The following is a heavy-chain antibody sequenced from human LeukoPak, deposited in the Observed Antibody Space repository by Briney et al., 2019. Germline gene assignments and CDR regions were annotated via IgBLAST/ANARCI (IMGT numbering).Heavy chain of an antibody. CDR1: GGSFSGYY. Sequence: SETLSLTCAVYGGSFSGYYWSWIRQPPGKGLEWIGEINHSGSTNYNPSLKSRVTISVDTSKNQFSLKLSSVTAADTAVYYCARGLLVQLVRSFDYWGQGTLVTVSS. CDR2: INHSGST. D-gene: IGHD6-6*01. J-gene: IGHJ4*02. V-gene: IGHV4-34*01. CDR3: ARGLLVQLVRSFDY.